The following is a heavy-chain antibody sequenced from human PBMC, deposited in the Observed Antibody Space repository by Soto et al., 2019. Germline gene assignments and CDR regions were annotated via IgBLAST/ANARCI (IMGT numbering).Heavy chain of an antibody. Sequence: PSETLSLTCTVSGGSISSGGYYWSWIRQHPGKGLEWIGYIYYSGSTYYNPSLKSRVTISVDTSKNQFSLKLSSVTAADTAVYYCARTGWVLLDYWGQGTLVTVS. CDR2: IYYSGST. CDR3: ARTGWVLLDY. D-gene: IGHD2-15*01. CDR1: GGSISSGGYY. J-gene: IGHJ4*02. V-gene: IGHV4-31*03.